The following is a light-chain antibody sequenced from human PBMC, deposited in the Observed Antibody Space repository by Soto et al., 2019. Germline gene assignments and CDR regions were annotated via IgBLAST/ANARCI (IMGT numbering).Light chain of an antibody. V-gene: IGLV2-14*01. J-gene: IGLJ1*01. CDR1: SSDVGTYDY. Sequence: QSVLTQPASVSGSPGQPITISCTGASSDVGTYDYVSWYQQHPGKAPKLIISDVSNRPSGVSNRFSGSKSGNTASLTISGLQAEDEADYYCSSYSSFSTYVFGTGTQLTVL. CDR3: SSYSSFSTYV. CDR2: DVS.